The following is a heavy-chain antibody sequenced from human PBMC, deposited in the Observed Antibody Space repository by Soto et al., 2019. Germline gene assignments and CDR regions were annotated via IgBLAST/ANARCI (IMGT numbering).Heavy chain of an antibody. V-gene: IGHV1-8*01. D-gene: IGHD3-3*01. J-gene: IGHJ5*02. CDR2: MNPNSGNT. CDR3: ARGPGYDFWSGYSGIDP. Sequence: ASVKVSCKASGYTFTIYDINWVRQATGQGLEWMGWMNPNSGNTGYAQKFQGRVTMTRNTSISTAYMELSSLRSEDTAVYYCARGPGYDFWSGYSGIDPWGQGTLVTVSS. CDR1: GYTFTIYD.